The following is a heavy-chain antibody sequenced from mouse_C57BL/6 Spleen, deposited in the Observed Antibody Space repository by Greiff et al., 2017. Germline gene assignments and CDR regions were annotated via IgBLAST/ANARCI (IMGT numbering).Heavy chain of an antibody. D-gene: IGHD1-1*01. CDR3: ARRGTTVVNYAMDY. CDR1: GFSLTSYG. J-gene: IGHJ4*01. CDR2: IWSGGST. Sequence: VKLMESGPGLVQPSQSLSITCTVSGFSLTSYGVHWVRQSPGKGLEWLGVIWSGGSTDYNAAFISRLSISKDNSKSQVFFKMNSLQADDTAIYYCARRGTTVVNYAMDYWGQGTSVTVSS. V-gene: IGHV2-2*01.